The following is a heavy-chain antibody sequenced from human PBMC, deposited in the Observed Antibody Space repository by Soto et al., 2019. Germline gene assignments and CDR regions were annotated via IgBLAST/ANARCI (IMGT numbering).Heavy chain of an antibody. D-gene: IGHD2-15*01. V-gene: IGHV3-30-3*01. CDR2: ISYDGSNK. J-gene: IGHJ4*02. Sequence: GGSLRLSCAASGFTFSSYAMHWVRQAPGKGLEWVAVISYDGSNKYYADSVKGRFTISRDNSKNTLYLQMNTLRAEDTDVYYCAREGLGVYSVDYWGQGTLDTVAA. CDR3: AREGLGVYSVDY. CDR1: GFTFSSYA.